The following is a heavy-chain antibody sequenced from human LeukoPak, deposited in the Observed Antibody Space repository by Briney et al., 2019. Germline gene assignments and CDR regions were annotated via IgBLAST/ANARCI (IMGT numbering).Heavy chain of an antibody. V-gene: IGHV1-2*02. CDR1: GYTFTGYY. Sequence: ASVKVSCKASGYTFTGYYMHWVRQAPGQGLEWMGWINPNSGGTNYAQKFQGRVTMTRDTSISTAYMELSRLRSDDTAVYYCARDSEWLVQYYYMDVWGKGTTVTISS. CDR2: INPNSGGT. CDR3: ARDSEWLVQYYYMDV. J-gene: IGHJ6*03. D-gene: IGHD6-19*01.